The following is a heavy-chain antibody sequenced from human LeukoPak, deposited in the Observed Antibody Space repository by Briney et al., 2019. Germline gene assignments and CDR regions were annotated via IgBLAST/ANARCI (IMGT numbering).Heavy chain of an antibody. CDR1: GFAFGSEA. D-gene: IGHD4-17*01. CDR2: ISPGGGTT. CDR3: AREDYGDYDGGCFDY. J-gene: IGHJ4*02. V-gene: IGHV3-23*01. Sequence: PGGSLRLSCAVSGFAFGSEAMSWVRQSPARGLEWVASISPGGGTTYYADYVKGRFTISRDNSKNTLYLQMNSLRAEDTAVYYCAREDYGDYDGGCFDYWGQGTLVTVSS.